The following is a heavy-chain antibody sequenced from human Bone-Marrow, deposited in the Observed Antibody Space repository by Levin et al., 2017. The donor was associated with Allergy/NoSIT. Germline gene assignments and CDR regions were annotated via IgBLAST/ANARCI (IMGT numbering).Heavy chain of an antibody. CDR3: ARADNVAATGTAFDI. D-gene: IGHD6-19*01. V-gene: IGHV1-18*01. CDR2: ISDYNGYT. CDR1: GYTFVTYG. J-gene: IGHJ3*02. Sequence: GGSLRLSCKASGYTFVTYGISWVRQAPGQGLEWMGWISDYNGYTKFAQRFQGRVTMTTEVSTNTVYMELKSLRSDDTAVYYCARADNVAATGTAFDIWGQGTVVTVSS.